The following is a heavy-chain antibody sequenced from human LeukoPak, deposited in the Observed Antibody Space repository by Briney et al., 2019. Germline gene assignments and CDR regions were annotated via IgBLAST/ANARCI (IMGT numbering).Heavy chain of an antibody. J-gene: IGHJ4*02. CDR2: IGGRDGST. CDR1: GFTFSSYG. D-gene: IGHD3-10*01. CDR3: AKGHYYGSGSLDY. V-gene: IGHV3-23*01. Sequence: QSGGSLRLSCAASGFTFSSYGMSWVRQAPGKGLEWVSAIGGRDGSTYYADSVKGRFTISRDSSKNTLYVQMNSLRAEDTAVYYCAKGHYYGSGSLDYWGQGTLVTVSS.